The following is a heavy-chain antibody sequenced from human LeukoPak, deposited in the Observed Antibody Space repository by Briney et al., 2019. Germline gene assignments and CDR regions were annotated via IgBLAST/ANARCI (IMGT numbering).Heavy chain of an antibody. Sequence: PVKVSCKASGGTFSSYAISWVRQAPGQGLEWMGGIIPIFGTANYAQKFQGRVTITADESTSTAYMELSSLRSEDTAVYYCARQRGSSGYSIGYWGQGTLVTVSS. D-gene: IGHD3-22*01. J-gene: IGHJ4*02. CDR3: ARQRGSSGYSIGY. CDR2: IIPIFGTA. V-gene: IGHV1-69*13. CDR1: GGTFSSYA.